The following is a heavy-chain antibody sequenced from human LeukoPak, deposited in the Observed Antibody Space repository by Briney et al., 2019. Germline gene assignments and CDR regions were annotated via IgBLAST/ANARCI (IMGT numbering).Heavy chain of an antibody. CDR1: GGSISSGSYY. V-gene: IGHV4-61*02. J-gene: IGHJ5*02. CDR3: ARDQIAAAGTRYNWFDP. Sequence: PSQTLSLTCTVSGGSISSGSYYWSWIRQPAGKGLEWIGRIYTSGSTNYNPSLKSRVTISVDTSKNQFSLKLSSVTAADTAVYYCARDQIAAAGTRYNWFDPWGQGTLVTVSS. CDR2: IYTSGST. D-gene: IGHD6-13*01.